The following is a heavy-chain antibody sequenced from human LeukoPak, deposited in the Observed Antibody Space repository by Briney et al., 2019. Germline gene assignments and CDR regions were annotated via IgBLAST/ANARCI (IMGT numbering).Heavy chain of an antibody. CDR1: GYTFTGYY. Sequence: ATVKVSCKASGYTFTGYYMHWVRQAPGQGLEWVGWINPNSGGTNYAQKFQGRVTMTRDTSISTAYMELSRLRSDDTAVYYCARHPAYYDSSGYYGYWGQGTLVIVSS. J-gene: IGHJ4*02. CDR3: ARHPAYYDSSGYYGY. D-gene: IGHD3-22*01. CDR2: INPNSGGT. V-gene: IGHV1-2*02.